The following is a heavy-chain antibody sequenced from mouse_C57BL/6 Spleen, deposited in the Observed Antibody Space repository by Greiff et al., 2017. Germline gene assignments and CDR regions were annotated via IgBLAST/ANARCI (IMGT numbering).Heavy chain of an antibody. CDR1: GFSLTSYG. CDR3: ARHDSNVSWFAY. CDR2: IWSDGST. V-gene: IGHV2-6-1*01. J-gene: IGHJ3*01. D-gene: IGHD2-5*01. Sequence: VMLVESGPGLVAPSQSLSITCTVSGFSLTSYGVHWVRQPPGKGLEWLVVIWSDGSTTYNSALNSRMSISKDNSKSQVFLKMNRLQTDDTAMYYCARHDSNVSWFAYWGQGTLVTVSA.